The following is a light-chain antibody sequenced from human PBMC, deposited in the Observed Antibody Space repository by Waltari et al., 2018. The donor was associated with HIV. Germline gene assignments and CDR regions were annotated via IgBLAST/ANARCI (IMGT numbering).Light chain of an antibody. J-gene: IGKJ5*01. V-gene: IGKV4-1*01. CDR2: RAS. CDR1: QSVLYSSTNKNY. CDR3: QQYYDVPIT. Sequence: DIVMTQSPDSLALSLGERATINCKSSQSVLYSSTNKNYLAWYQQKAGQPPNLLIYRASTRDSGVPDRFSGSGSGTDFTLTITSLQAEDVAVYYCQQYYDVPITFGQGTRLEIK.